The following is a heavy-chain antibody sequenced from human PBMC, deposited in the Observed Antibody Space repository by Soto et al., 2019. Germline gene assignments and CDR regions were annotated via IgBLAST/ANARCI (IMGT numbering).Heavy chain of an antibody. Sequence: GGSLRLSCAASGFTFSSYSMNWVRQAPGKGLEWVSYISSSSSTIYYADSVKGRFTISRDNAKNSLYLQMNSLRAEDTAVYYCAREGSMVRGVLWGQGTLVTVSS. J-gene: IGHJ4*02. D-gene: IGHD3-10*01. CDR2: ISSSSSTI. CDR1: GFTFSSYS. CDR3: AREGSMVRGVL. V-gene: IGHV3-48*01.